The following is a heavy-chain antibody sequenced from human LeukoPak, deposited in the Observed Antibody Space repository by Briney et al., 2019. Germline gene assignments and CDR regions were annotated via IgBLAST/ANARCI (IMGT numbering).Heavy chain of an antibody. CDR3: ARGYNWNDATYYYYGMDV. D-gene: IGHD1-1*01. CDR2: IIPILGIA. Sequence: SVKVSCKASGGTFSSYAISWVRQAPGQGLGWMGRIIPILGIANYAQKFQGRVTITADKSTSTAYMELSSLRSEDTAVYYCARGYNWNDATYYYYGMDVWGQGTTVTVSS. CDR1: GGTFSSYA. V-gene: IGHV1-69*04. J-gene: IGHJ6*02.